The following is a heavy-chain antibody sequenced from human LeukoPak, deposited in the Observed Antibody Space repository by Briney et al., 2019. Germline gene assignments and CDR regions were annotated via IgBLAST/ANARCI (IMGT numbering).Heavy chain of an antibody. CDR1: GGSISSHH. D-gene: IGHD3-10*01. CDR2: IYDSGSI. J-gene: IGHJ4*02. V-gene: IGHV4-59*11. CDR3: ARAVGGDGSGSL. Sequence: SETLSLTCTVSGGSISSHHWSWIRQPPGKGLEWIGYIYDSGSINYNPSLKSRVTISVDTSKNQFSLKLSSVTAADTAVYYCARAVGGDGSGSLWGPGTLVTVSS.